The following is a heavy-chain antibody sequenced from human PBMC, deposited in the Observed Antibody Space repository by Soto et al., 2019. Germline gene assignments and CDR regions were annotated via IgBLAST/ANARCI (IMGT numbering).Heavy chain of an antibody. J-gene: IGHJ4*02. Sequence: ASVKVSCKVSGYTLTELSMHWVRQAPGKGLEWMGGFDPEDGNTNYAQKLQGRVTMTTDTSTSTAYMELRSLRSDDTAVYYCAREGRGWYVVYWGQGTLVTVSS. CDR1: GYTLTELS. CDR3: AREGRGWYVVY. CDR2: FDPEDGNT. V-gene: IGHV1-24*01. D-gene: IGHD6-19*01.